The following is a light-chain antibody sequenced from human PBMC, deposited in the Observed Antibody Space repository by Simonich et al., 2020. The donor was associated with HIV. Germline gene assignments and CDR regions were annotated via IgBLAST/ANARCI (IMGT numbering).Light chain of an antibody. V-gene: IGLV4-69*01. CDR1: SGHSSYA. J-gene: IGLJ3*02. CDR3: QTWGTGTNWV. CDR2: LNSDGSQ. Sequence: QLVLTQSPSASASLGASVKLTCTLSSGHSSYAIAWHQQQPEKGPRYLMKLNSDGSQSKGDGIPDRFSGSSSGAERYLTISSLQSEDEADYYCQTWGTGTNWVFGGGTKLTVL.